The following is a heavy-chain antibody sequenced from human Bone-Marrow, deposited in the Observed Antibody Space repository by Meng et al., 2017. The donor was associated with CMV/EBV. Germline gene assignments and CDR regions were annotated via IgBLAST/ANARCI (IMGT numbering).Heavy chain of an antibody. CDR1: GYTFTRYD. V-gene: IGHV1-8*01. CDR3: ARADRSFDFWSGYPRFDP. Sequence: ASVKVSCKASGYTFTRYDIIWVRQATGQGLEWMGRIDPNSGNTGYAQKFQGRVTMTRNTAKSTAYKELSSLRSEDTAVYYCARADRSFDFWSGYPRFDPWGQGTLVTVSS. J-gene: IGHJ5*02. CDR2: IDPNSGNT. D-gene: IGHD3-3*01.